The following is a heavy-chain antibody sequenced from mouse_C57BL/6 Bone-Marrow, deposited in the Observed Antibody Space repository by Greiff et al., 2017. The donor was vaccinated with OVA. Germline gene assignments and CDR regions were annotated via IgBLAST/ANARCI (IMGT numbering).Heavy chain of an antibody. V-gene: IGHV6-3*01. CDR2: IRLKSDNYAT. Sequence: EVKVEESGGGLVQPGGSMKLSCVASGFTFSNYWTNWVRQSPEKGLEWVAQIRLKSDNYATHYAESVKGRFTISRDDSKSSVYLQMNNLRAEDTGIYYCTGRYGFAYWGQGTLVTVSA. CDR1: GFTFSNYW. J-gene: IGHJ3*01. CDR3: TGRYGFAY. D-gene: IGHD1-1*01.